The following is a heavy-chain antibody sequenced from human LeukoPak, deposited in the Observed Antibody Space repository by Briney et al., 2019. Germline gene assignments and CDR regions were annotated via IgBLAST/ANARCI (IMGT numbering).Heavy chain of an antibody. J-gene: IGHJ4*02. Sequence: PSETLSLTCAVYGGSFSGYYWSWIRQPPGKGLEWIGEISHSGSTNYNPSLKSRVTISVDTSKNQFSLKLSSVTAADTAVYYCARGRGGYSHARREYWGQGTLVTVSS. V-gene: IGHV4-34*01. CDR3: ARGRGGYSHARREY. CDR2: ISHSGST. D-gene: IGHD5-18*01. CDR1: GGSFSGYY.